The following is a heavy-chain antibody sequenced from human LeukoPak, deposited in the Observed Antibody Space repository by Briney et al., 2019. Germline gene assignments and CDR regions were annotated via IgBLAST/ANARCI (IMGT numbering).Heavy chain of an antibody. CDR3: ARGGGNFDY. CDR1: EFTFSSYT. V-gene: IGHV3-21*01. Sequence: GGSLRLSCAASEFTFSSYTINWVRQAPGKGLEWVSSISSTSTYISYADSVKGRFTISRDNAKNSLYLQTNSLRAEDTAVYYCARGGGNFDYWGQGTLVTVSS. J-gene: IGHJ4*02. D-gene: IGHD2-15*01. CDR2: ISSTSTYI.